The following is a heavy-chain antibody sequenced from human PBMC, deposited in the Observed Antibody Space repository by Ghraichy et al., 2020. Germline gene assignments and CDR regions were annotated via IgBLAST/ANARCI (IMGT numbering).Heavy chain of an antibody. V-gene: IGHV4-59*08. CDR3: ARLGVTMFRGVPRDY. J-gene: IGHJ4*02. CDR1: GGSISSYY. CDR2: IYYSGST. D-gene: IGHD3-10*01. Sequence: AETLSLTCTVSGGSISSYYWSWIRQPPGKGLEWIGYIYYSGSTNYNPSLKSRVTISVDTSKNQFSLKLSSVTAADTAVYYCARLGVTMFRGVPRDYWGQGTLVTVSS.